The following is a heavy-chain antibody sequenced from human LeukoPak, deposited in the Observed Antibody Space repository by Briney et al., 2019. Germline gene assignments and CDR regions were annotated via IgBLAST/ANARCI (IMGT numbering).Heavy chain of an antibody. J-gene: IGHJ4*02. D-gene: IGHD5-24*01. CDR2: IIPIFGAA. V-gene: IGHV1-69*13. CDR1: GGTFSSYA. CDR3: AIQGSRDGYNSDY. Sequence: SVKVSCKASGGTFSSYAISWVRQAPGQGLEWMGGIIPIFGAANYAQKFQGRVTITADESTSTAYMELSSLRSEDTAVYYCAIQGSRDGYNSDYWGQGTLVTVSS.